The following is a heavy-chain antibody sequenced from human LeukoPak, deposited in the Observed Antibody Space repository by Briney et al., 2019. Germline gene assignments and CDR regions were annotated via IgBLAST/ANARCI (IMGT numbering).Heavy chain of an antibody. V-gene: IGHV3-21*01. J-gene: IGHJ4*02. D-gene: IGHD6-13*01. CDR1: GFTFSSYS. Sequence: PGGSLRLSCAASGFTFSSYSMNWVRQAPGKGREWVSSISSSSSYIYYADSVKGRFTISRDNAKNSLYLQMNSLRAEDTAVYYCARESYSSSWFDYWGQGTLVTVSS. CDR3: ARESYSSSWFDY. CDR2: ISSSSSYI.